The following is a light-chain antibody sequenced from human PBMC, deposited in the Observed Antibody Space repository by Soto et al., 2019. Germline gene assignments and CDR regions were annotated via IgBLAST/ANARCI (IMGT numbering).Light chain of an antibody. J-gene: IGKJ1*01. CDR3: QQYNRYRA. V-gene: IGKV1-5*03. Sequence: DIQMTQSPSTLSASVGDRVTITCRASQNINKWLAWYQHKPGKAPALLIYEASSLGGGVPSRFSGSGFGTEFTLTISSLQPDDFATYYCQQYNRYRAFGQGNKVEIK. CDR1: QNINKW. CDR2: EAS.